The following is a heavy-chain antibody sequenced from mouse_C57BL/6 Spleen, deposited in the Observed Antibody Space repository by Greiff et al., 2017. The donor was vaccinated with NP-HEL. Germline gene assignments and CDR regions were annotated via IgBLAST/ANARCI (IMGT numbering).Heavy chain of an antibody. CDR1: GFTFSSYT. CDR3: ARYDYDNYFDY. Sequence: EVKVVESGGGLVKPGGSLKLSCAASGFTFSSYTMSWVRQTPEKRLEWVATISGGGGNTYYPDSVKGRFTISRDNAKNTLYLQMSSLRSEDTALYYCARYDYDNYFDYWGQGTTLTVSS. V-gene: IGHV5-9*01. D-gene: IGHD2-4*01. CDR2: ISGGGGNT. J-gene: IGHJ2*01.